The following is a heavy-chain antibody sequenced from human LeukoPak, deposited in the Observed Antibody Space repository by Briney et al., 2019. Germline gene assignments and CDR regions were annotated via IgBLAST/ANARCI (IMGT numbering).Heavy chain of an antibody. CDR2: INPNSGGT. V-gene: IGHV1-2*02. D-gene: IGHD3-3*01. J-gene: IGHJ4*02. CDR1: GYTFTGYY. Sequence: ASVKVSCKASGYTFTGYYMHWVRRAPGQRLEWMGWINPNSGGTNYAQKFQGRVTMTRDTSISTAYMELSRLRSDDTAVYYCARVITIFGVVIRCPDYWGQGTLVTVSS. CDR3: ARVITIFGVVIRCPDY.